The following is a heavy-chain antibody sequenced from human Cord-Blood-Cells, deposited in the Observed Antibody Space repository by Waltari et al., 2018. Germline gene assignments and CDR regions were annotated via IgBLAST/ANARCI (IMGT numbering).Heavy chain of an antibody. CDR3: AKGTDFWSGYYYYYYGMDV. CDR1: GFTFSSYG. CDR2: IRYDGSNK. D-gene: IGHD3-3*01. Sequence: QVQLVESGGGVVQPGGSLRLSCAASGFTFSSYGMHWVRKAPGKGLEWVAFIRYDGSNKYYADSVKGRFTISRDNSKNTLYLQMNSLRAEDTAVYYCAKGTDFWSGYYYYYYGMDVWGQGTTVTVSS. V-gene: IGHV3-30*02. J-gene: IGHJ6*02.